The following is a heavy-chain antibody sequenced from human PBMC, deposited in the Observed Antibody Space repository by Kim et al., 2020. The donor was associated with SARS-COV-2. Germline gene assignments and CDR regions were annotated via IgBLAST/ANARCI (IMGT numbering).Heavy chain of an antibody. CDR1: GFTFGSFV. CDR3: AKSVGGEAAFDY. V-gene: IGHV3-23*01. J-gene: IGHJ4*02. Sequence: GGSLRLSCATSGFTFGSFVMNWVRQAPGKGLEWVSGVGGSGRNTYYADSVKGRFTISRDNSKSTLFLEMNSLRAEDTAVYYCAKSVGGEAAFDYWGQGT. CDR2: VGGSGRNT. D-gene: IGHD2-15*01.